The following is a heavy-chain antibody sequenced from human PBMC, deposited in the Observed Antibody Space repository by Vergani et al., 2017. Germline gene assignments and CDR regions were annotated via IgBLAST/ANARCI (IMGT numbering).Heavy chain of an antibody. Sequence: EVHLVESGGGLVQPGGSRRPSFLAPGFRLKDNWIGWFAQAPGKGLEWVADRKEDGADKKYVDSVKGRFTISRDNAKNSLFLQRNSLRAEDTAVYFCAREGHLVGPDLDYWGQGTLVTVSS. D-gene: IGHD1-26*01. CDR2: RKEDGADK. V-gene: IGHV3-7*01. CDR3: AREGHLVGPDLDY. CDR1: GFRLKDNW. J-gene: IGHJ4*02.